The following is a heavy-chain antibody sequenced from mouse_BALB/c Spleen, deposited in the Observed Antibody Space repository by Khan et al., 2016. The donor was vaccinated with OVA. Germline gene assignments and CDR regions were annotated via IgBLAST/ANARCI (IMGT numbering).Heavy chain of an antibody. D-gene: IGHD1-1*01. CDR3: ARHNYGPFAY. V-gene: IGHV5-9-3*01. Sequence: EVELVQSGGDLVKPGGSLKLSCSASGFTFSTYAMSWVRQTPEKRLEWVATISSGGDNIFSPDSVKGRFTISRDNANNTLYRQMSSLRSEDTAMYYCARHNYGPFAYWGQGTLVTVSA. CDR2: ISSGGDNI. CDR1: GFTFSTYA. J-gene: IGHJ3*01.